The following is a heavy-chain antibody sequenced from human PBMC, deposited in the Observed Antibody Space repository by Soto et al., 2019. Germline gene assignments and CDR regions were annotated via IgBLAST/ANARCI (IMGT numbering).Heavy chain of an antibody. Sequence: EGSLKLTCAASVVTLSSYSMNWVRQAPGKGLEWVSSISYSSSYIYYADSVKGRFTISRDDAKNSLYLQMNSLRAEDTAVYYCAREYSGYDCADYWGQGTLFTVSS. CDR2: ISYSSSYI. V-gene: IGHV3-21*01. D-gene: IGHD5-12*01. J-gene: IGHJ4*02. CDR3: AREYSGYDCADY. CDR1: VVTLSSYS.